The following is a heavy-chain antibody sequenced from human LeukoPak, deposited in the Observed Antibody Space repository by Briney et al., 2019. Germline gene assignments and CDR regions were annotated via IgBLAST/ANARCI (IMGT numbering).Heavy chain of an antibody. D-gene: IGHD5-12*01. V-gene: IGHV4-34*01. CDR2: INHSGST. CDR3: ARERGYSGYEGY. CDR1: GGSFSGYY. J-gene: IGHJ4*02. Sequence: SETLSLTCAVYGGSFSGYYWSWIRQPPGKGLEWIGEINHSGSTNYNPSLTSRVTISVDTSKNQFSLKLSSVTAADTAVYYCARERGYSGYEGYWGQGTLVTVSS.